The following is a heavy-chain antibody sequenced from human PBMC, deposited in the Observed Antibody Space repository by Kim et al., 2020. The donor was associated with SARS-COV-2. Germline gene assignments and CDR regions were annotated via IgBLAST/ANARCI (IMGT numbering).Heavy chain of an antibody. V-gene: IGHV3-49*03. CDR1: GFTFGDYT. Sequence: GGSLRLSCTTSGFTFGDYTMSWFRQAPGKGLEWVGFIRSKPYGGAIEYAASVKGRFTISRDDSKSIADLQMNSLKIEDTAVYFCVRGDYDYWGQGTLVTVSS. D-gene: IGHD3-16*01. J-gene: IGHJ4*02. CDR2: IRSKPYGGAI. CDR3: VRGDYDY.